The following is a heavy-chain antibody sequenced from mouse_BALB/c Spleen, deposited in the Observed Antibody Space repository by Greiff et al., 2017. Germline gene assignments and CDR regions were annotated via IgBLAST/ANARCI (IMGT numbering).Heavy chain of an antibody. V-gene: IGHV5-17*02. CDR3: ARGEVRREGSAMDY. CDR2: ISSGSSTI. J-gene: IGHJ4*01. Sequence: VESGGGLVQPGGSRKLSCAASGFTFSSFGMHWVRQAPEKGLEWVAYISSGSSTIYYADTVKGRFTISRDNPKNTLFLQMTSLRSEDTAMYYCARGEVRREGSAMDYWGQGTSVTVSS. CDR1: GFTFSSFG. D-gene: IGHD2-14*01.